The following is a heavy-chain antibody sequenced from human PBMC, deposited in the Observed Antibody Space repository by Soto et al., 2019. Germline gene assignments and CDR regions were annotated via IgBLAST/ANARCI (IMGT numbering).Heavy chain of an antibody. CDR1: GGSISSGDYY. V-gene: IGHV4-30-4*01. Sequence: QVQLQESGPGQVKPSQTLSLTCTVSGGSISSGDYYWNWIRQPPGKGLEWIGDIYYSGSTYYNPYLKSRFNMSVDTSKNQFSLKLTSVTAADTAVYYCARGGGNYSYALDVWGQGTTVTVSS. D-gene: IGHD3-16*01. CDR3: ARGGGNYSYALDV. CDR2: IYYSGST. J-gene: IGHJ6*02.